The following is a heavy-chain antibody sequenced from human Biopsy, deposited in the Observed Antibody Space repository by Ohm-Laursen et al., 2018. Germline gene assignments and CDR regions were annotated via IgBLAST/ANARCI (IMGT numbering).Heavy chain of an antibody. Sequence: SDTLSLTWGVYGGSFSGYYCSWIRQPPGKGLEWIGEINDSGRYNYNPSLRSRVTFTVDTSKNQFSLKLSSVTAADTAVYYWARGPNYYGSGRNRHWFDPWGQGTQVTVSS. CDR3: ARGPNYYGSGRNRHWFDP. J-gene: IGHJ5*02. CDR1: GGSFSGYY. CDR2: INDSGRY. V-gene: IGHV4-34*01. D-gene: IGHD3-10*01.